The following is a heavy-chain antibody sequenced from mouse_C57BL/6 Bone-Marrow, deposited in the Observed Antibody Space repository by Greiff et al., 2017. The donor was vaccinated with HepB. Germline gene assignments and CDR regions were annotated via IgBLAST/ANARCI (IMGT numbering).Heavy chain of an antibody. Sequence: VQLQESGAELARPGASVKLSCKASGYTFTSYGISWVKQRTGQCLEWIGEIYPRSGNTYYNEKFKGKATLTADKSSSTAYMELRSLTSEDSAVYFCARWRLRRWFAYWGQGTLVTVSA. CDR3: ARWRLRRWFAY. CDR2: IYPRSGNT. D-gene: IGHD2-4*01. J-gene: IGHJ3*01. CDR1: GYTFTSYG. V-gene: IGHV1-81*01.